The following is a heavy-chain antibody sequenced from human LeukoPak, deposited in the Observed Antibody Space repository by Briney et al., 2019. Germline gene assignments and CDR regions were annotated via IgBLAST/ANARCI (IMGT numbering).Heavy chain of an antibody. D-gene: IGHD5-24*01. CDR2: IKQDGSET. V-gene: IGHV3-7*05. J-gene: IGHJ4*02. CDR1: GSTFSNYW. Sequence: GGSLRLSCAASGSTFSNYWMIWVRQAPGKGLVWVANIKQDGSETRYVDSVKGRFTISRDNAQNSLYLQMNSLRAEDTAVCYCARASNPWLQLNWGQGTLVTVSS. CDR3: ARASNPWLQLN.